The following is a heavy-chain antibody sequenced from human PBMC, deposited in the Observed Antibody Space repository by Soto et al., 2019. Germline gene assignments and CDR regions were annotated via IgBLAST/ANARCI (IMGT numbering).Heavy chain of an antibody. J-gene: IGHJ4*02. Sequence: QVQVVESGGGVVQPGRSLKLSCAASGFTVSNFGMHWVRQAPGKGLEWVAVIWHDGKEKYYADSAKGRSTISRDNSKNTLYLQMNSLRAEDTAVYYCVRDPGQDEAMDYWGQGTLVTVSS. V-gene: IGHV3-33*01. CDR3: VRDPGQDEAMDY. CDR2: IWHDGKEK. CDR1: GFTVSNFG.